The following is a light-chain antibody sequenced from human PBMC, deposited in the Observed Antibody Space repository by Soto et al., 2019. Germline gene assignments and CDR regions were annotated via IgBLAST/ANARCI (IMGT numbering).Light chain of an antibody. Sequence: DIQMTQSPSTLSASVGDRVTITCRASQSISTWLAWYQQKPGKAPKLLIYKASNFQSGVPSRFSGSGSGTEFTLTISSLQPDDVATSYCQQYNSYSPYTFGQGTKLETK. V-gene: IGKV1-5*03. CDR3: QQYNSYSPYT. CDR1: QSISTW. J-gene: IGKJ2*01. CDR2: KAS.